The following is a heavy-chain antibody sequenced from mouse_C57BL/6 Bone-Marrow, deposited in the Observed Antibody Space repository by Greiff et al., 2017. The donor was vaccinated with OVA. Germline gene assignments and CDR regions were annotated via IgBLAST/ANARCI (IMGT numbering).Heavy chain of an antibody. J-gene: IGHJ1*03. CDR1: GYAFSSYW. Sequence: VKLVESGAELVKPGASVKISCKASGYAFSSYWMNWVKQRPGKGLEWIGQIYPGDGDTNYNGKFKGKATLTADQSSSTAYMRRISLTSDDSAVYFCALITTVVAHWYFDVWGKGTTVTVSS. D-gene: IGHD1-1*01. CDR3: ALITTVVAHWYFDV. V-gene: IGHV1-80*01. CDR2: IYPGDGDT.